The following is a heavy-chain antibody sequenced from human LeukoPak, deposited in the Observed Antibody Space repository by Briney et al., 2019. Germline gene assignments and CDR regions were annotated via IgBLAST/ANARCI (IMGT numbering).Heavy chain of an antibody. CDR3: AKDLSSAITSALVLDV. J-gene: IGHJ6*02. V-gene: IGHV3-9*01. CDR2: ITWNRDNI. D-gene: IGHD3-22*01. Sequence: GRSLRLSCTVSGFTFDDYAFHWVRQAPGKGLEWVSGITWNRDNIGYDDSVKGRFTVSRDNVKKVLYLQMNNLRPEDTAVYYCAKDLSSAITSALVLDVWGQGATVIVSS. CDR1: GFTFDDYA.